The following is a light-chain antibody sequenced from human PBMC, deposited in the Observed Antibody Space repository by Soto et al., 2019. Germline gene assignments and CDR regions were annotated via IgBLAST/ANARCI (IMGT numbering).Light chain of an antibody. V-gene: IGKV1-39*01. CDR1: QSIKNY. CDR2: DAS. CDR3: QQSDSVPIT. J-gene: IGKJ5*01. Sequence: DLQMTQSPSSLSASVGDRVTITCRASQSIKNYLNWYQQKPGKAPKVLIYDASSLQSGVPSRFSGSGSGTDFTLTISNLQPEDFATYYCQQSDSVPITFGQGTRLEIK.